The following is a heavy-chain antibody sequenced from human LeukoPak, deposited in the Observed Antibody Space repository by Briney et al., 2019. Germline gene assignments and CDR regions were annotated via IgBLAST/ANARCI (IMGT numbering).Heavy chain of an antibody. Sequence: SETLSLTCGVFGGSFSGHYWGWIRQPPGKGLEWIGSIYDSGSTYYNPSLKSRVTISVDTSKNQFSLKLNSVTAADTAVYYCARHYGPWGQGTLVTVSS. J-gene: IGHJ5*02. CDR2: IYDSGST. D-gene: IGHD3-10*01. CDR1: GGSFSGHY. CDR3: ARHYGP. V-gene: IGHV4-39*01.